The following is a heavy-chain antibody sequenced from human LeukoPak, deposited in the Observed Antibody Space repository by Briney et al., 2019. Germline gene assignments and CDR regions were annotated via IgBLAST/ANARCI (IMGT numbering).Heavy chain of an antibody. CDR1: GVSISSSSYY. J-gene: IGHJ4*02. CDR3: ARDAIAAAGTEDY. Sequence: KPSETLSLTCTVSGVSISSSSYYWGWIRQPPGKGLEWIETIYYSGSTYYNPSLKSRISISVDTSENQFSLKLSSVTAADTAVYYCARDAIAAAGTEDYWGQGTLVTVSS. V-gene: IGHV4-39*07. CDR2: IYYSGST. D-gene: IGHD6-13*01.